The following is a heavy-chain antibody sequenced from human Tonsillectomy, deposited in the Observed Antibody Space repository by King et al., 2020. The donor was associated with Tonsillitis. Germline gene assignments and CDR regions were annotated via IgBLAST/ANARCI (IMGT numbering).Heavy chain of an antibody. Sequence: QLVQSGAEVKKPGSSVKVSCKASGGTFTSYAINWVRQAPGQGLEWMGGIIPIFGTANYAQKFQGRVTITADKSTSTAYMELSSLRSEDTAWYYCARGGGYCIGVSCYWYYYYYMDVWGKGTTVTVSS. CDR1: GGTFTSYA. J-gene: IGHJ6*03. D-gene: IGHD2-15*01. CDR2: IIPIFGTA. V-gene: IGHV1-69*06. CDR3: ARGGGYCIGVSCYWYYYYYMDV.